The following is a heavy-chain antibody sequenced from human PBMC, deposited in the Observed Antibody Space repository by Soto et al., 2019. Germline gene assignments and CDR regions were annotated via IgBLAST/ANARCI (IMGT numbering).Heavy chain of an antibody. CDR2: IRAYNGNT. CDR1: GYTFTSYG. CDR3: ARDLPTMDV. J-gene: IGHJ6*02. Sequence: QVQLVQSGAEVKKPGASVKVSCKASGYTFTSYGISWVRQAPGQGLEWMGWIRAYNGNTNYAQKLQGRVTMTTDTATRTAYRGLRSMRTDDTAVYYCARDLPTMDVGGQGTTVTVSS. V-gene: IGHV1-18*04.